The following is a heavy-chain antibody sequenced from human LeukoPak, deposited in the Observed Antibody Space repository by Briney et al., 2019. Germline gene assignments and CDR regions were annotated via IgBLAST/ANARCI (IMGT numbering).Heavy chain of an antibody. CDR3: ARGRFDDFWSGYPQTYGMDV. CDR2: MNPNSGNT. J-gene: IGHJ6*02. CDR1: GYTFTSYD. Sequence: ASVKVSCKASGYTFTSYDINWVRQATGQGLEWMGWMNPNSGNTGYAQKFQGRVTMTRNTSKSTAYMELSSLRSEDTAVYYCARGRFDDFWSGYPQTYGMDVWGQGTTVTVSS. V-gene: IGHV1-8*01. D-gene: IGHD3-3*01.